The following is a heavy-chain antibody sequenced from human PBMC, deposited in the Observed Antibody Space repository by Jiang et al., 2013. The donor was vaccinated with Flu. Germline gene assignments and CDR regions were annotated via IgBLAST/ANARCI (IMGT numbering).Heavy chain of an antibody. D-gene: IGHD2-15*01. CDR3: ARRGYCSGGSCLGNYYYGMDV. J-gene: IGHJ6*02. V-gene: IGHV4-59*08. Sequence: PGLVKPSETLSLTCTVSGGSISSYYWSWIRQPPGKGLEWIGYIYYSGSTSYNPSLKSRVTISVDTSKNQFSLKLSSVTAADTAVYYCARRGYCSGGSCLGNYYYGMDVWGQGTTVTVSS. CDR1: GGSISSYY. CDR2: IYYSGST.